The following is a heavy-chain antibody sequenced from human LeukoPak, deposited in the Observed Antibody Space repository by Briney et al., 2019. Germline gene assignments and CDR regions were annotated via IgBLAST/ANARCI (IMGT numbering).Heavy chain of an antibody. CDR1: GFTFSSYA. D-gene: IGHD3-3*01. CDR3: ARAHDFWSGYYRRVSYFDY. V-gene: IGHV3-30-3*01. J-gene: IGHJ4*02. Sequence: PGGSLRLSCAASGFTFSSYAMHWVRQAPGKGLEWVAVISYDGSNKYYADSVKGRFTISRDNSKNTLYLQMNSLRAEDTAVYYCARAHDFWSGYYRRVSYFDYWGQGTLVTVSS. CDR2: ISYDGSNK.